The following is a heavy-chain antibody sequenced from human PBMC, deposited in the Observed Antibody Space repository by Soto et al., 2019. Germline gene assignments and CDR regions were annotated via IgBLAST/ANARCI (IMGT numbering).Heavy chain of an antibody. Sequence: GGSLRLSCEASGFIFSNYWMHWVRQTPGTGLVWVSRISNDGSITNYADSVKGRFTISRDNAKNTLYLQMNSLRAEDTAVYYCARVHSSSYHYFDYWGQGTLVTVSS. CDR1: GFIFSNYW. CDR3: ARVHSSSYHYFDY. D-gene: IGHD6-13*01. V-gene: IGHV3-74*01. CDR2: ISNDGSIT. J-gene: IGHJ4*02.